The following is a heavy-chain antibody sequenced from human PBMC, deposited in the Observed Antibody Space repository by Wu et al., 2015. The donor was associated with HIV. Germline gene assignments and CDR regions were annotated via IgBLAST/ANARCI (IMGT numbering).Heavy chain of an antibody. V-gene: IGHV1-69*04. Sequence: QVQLVQSGAEVKKPGSSVKVSCKASEGTFNTYAISWVRQAPGQGLEWMGSVIPVFDRTNYAQKFQGRVTITADKSTSTAYMELSSLRSDDTAVYYCASRMYSSTWYDNWFDPWGQGTLVTVS. CDR2: VIPVFDRT. CDR1: EGTFNTYA. D-gene: IGHD6-13*01. J-gene: IGHJ5*02. CDR3: ASRMYSSTWYDNWFDP.